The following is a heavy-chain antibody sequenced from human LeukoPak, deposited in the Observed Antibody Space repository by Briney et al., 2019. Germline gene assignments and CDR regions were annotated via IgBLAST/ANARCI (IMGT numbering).Heavy chain of an antibody. V-gene: IGHV3-21*01. CDR3: ASGPAPGNSFDY. Sequence: PGGSLRLSCAASGFTFSSYAMHWVRQAPGKGLEWVSSISSSSSYIYYADSVKGRFTISRDNAKNSLYLQMNSLRAEDTAVYYCASGPAPGNSFDYWGQGTLVTVSS. D-gene: IGHD1-1*01. CDR2: ISSSSSYI. CDR1: GFTFSSYA. J-gene: IGHJ4*02.